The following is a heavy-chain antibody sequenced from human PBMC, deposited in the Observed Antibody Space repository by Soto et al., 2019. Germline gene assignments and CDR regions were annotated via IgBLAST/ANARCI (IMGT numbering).Heavy chain of an antibody. D-gene: IGHD3-16*02. CDR1: GGSISSSNW. Sequence: SETLSLTCAVSGGSISSSNWWSWVRQPPGKGLEWIGEIYHSGSTNYNPSLKSRVTISVDKSKNQFSLKLSSVTAADTAVYYCARDEGYPRVGFDYWGQGTLVTVSS. V-gene: IGHV4-4*02. CDR2: IYHSGST. J-gene: IGHJ4*02. CDR3: ARDEGYPRVGFDY.